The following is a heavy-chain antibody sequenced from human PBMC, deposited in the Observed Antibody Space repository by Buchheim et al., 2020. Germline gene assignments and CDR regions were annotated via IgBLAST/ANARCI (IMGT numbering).Heavy chain of an antibody. D-gene: IGHD6-13*01. Sequence: QVQLVESGGGVVQPGRSLRLSCAASGFTFSSYGMHWVRQAPGKGLEWVAVISYDGSNKYYADSVKGRFTISRDNSKNTLYLQMNSLRAEDTAVYYCAKDKSSSWFDYWGQGTL. CDR2: ISYDGSNK. CDR3: AKDKSSSWFDY. V-gene: IGHV3-30*18. CDR1: GFTFSSYG. J-gene: IGHJ4*02.